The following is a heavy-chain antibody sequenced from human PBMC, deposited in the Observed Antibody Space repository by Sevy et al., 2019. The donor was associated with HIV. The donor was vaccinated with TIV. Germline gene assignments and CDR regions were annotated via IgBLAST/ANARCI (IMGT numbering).Heavy chain of an antibody. D-gene: IGHD6-19*01. CDR3: AKGIGYSNGWYSWFDS. CDR2: SSWNSGSI. Sequence: SLRLSCVASGFTFDDYAMPWVRQAPGKGPEWVSGSSWNSGSIGYAESVKGRFTISRDNAKNSLYLQMNSLRVEDTALYYCAKGIGYSNGWYSWFDSWGQGTLVTVSS. V-gene: IGHV3-9*01. CDR1: GFTFDDYA. J-gene: IGHJ5*01.